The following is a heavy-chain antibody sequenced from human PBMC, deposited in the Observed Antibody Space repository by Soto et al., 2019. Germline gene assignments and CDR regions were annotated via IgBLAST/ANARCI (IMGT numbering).Heavy chain of an antibody. CDR1: VGSLPSPD. J-gene: IGHJ6*02. Sequence: TLDLTCAAAVGSLPSPDCAVIREPPGKGLEWIGYISYTGSANYNASLKSRLTISVDTSKNQFSLKLSSVTAADTALYYCARVNYGDYYYGMDVWGQGTTVTVSS. V-gene: IGHV4-59*11. D-gene: IGHD4-17*01. CDR3: ARVNYGDYYYGMDV. CDR2: ISYTGSA.